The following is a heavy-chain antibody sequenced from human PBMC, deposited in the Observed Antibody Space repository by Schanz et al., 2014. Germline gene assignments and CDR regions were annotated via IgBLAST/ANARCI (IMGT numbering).Heavy chain of an antibody. CDR3: ARANYRRKINFDY. CDR1: GFTFTTHS. CDR2: ISGSGGST. D-gene: IGHD3-10*01. Sequence: EADLVESGGGLIQRGESLRLSCAASGFTFTTHSMTWVRQAPGKGLEWVSAISGSGGSTYYADSVKGRFTISRDNSKNTLYLQMNSLRAEDTAVYYCARANYRRKINFDYWGRGTLVTVSS. V-gene: IGHV3-23*04. J-gene: IGHJ4*02.